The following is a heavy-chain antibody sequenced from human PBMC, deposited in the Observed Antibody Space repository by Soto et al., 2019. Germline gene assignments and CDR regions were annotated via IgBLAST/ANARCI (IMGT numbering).Heavy chain of an antibody. CDR3: AHAGDYDLLTFDH. D-gene: IGHD4-17*01. V-gene: IGHV2-5*02. J-gene: IGHJ4*02. CDR1: GVSLTTYDMG. CDR2: IYWDDYK. Sequence: QITLKESGPTLVRPAQTLTLTCAFSGVSLTTYDMGVAWIRQPPVKDLEWLALIYWDDYKRYSPSLKDRHAISKDTYRNQVVLTLTNMDPGDTATYFCAHAGDYDLLTFDHWGPGTLVTVSS.